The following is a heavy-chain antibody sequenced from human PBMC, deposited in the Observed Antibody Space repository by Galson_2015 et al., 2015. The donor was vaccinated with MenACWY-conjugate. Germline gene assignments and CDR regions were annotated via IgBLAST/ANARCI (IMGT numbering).Heavy chain of an antibody. CDR2: SAMSNGGPKN. CDR1: GFTFNTYG. V-gene: IGHV3-30*03. CDR3: ARDLSMASFDS. J-gene: IGHJ4*02. Sequence: SLRLSCAASGFTFNTYGIHWVRQAPGKGLEWVAVSAMSNGGPKNYYADPVKGRFTLSRDNSKNTLYLRMSSLRAEDTAVYYCARDLSMASFDSWGQGTLVTVSS. D-gene: IGHD2/OR15-2a*01.